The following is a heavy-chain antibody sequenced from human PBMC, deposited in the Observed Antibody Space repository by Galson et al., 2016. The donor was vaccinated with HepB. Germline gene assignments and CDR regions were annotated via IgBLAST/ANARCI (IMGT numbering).Heavy chain of an antibody. V-gene: IGHV3-23*01. CDR1: GFIFSEYA. CDR3: AKRPYSYGWHYGMDV. J-gene: IGHJ6*02. D-gene: IGHD5-18*01. CDR2: ITSGGTT. Sequence: SLRLSCAASGFIFSEYAMSWVRQAPGKGLEWVSGITSGGTTYYADSVKGRFTISRDNSKNILYLQMKSLRDEDTAVYYCAKRPYSYGWHYGMDVWGQGTLVSVSS.